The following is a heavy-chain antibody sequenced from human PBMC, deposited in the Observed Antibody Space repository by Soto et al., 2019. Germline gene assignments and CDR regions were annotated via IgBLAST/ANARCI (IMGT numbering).Heavy chain of an antibody. Sequence: ASVKVSCKASGYTFTSYGISWVRQAPGQGLEWMGWISAYNGNTNYAQKLQGRVTMTTDTSTSTAYMELRSLRSDDTAVYYCARDSPATVTTYRNWFDPGGQGTLVTVSS. CDR1: GYTFTSYG. CDR3: ARDSPATVTTYRNWFDP. J-gene: IGHJ5*02. CDR2: ISAYNGNT. V-gene: IGHV1-18*01. D-gene: IGHD4-17*01.